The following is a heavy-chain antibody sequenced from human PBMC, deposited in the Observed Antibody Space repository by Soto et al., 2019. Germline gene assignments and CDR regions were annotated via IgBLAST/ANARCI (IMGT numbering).Heavy chain of an antibody. CDR2: INAGNGNT. CDR3: ASSAPPIDY. D-gene: IGHD6-25*01. Sequence: QVQLVQSGAEVKKPGASVKVSCKASGYTFTSYAMHWVRQAPGQRLEWMGWINAGNGNTKQSQKFQGRVTITRDTSARTAYMELSSLRSDDTAVNCCASSAPPIDYWGQGTLVTVSS. CDR1: GYTFTSYA. V-gene: IGHV1-3*01. J-gene: IGHJ4*02.